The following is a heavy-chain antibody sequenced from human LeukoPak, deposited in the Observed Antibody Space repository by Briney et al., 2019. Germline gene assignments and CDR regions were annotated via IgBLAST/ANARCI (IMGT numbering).Heavy chain of an antibody. CDR1: GFTVSSNS. J-gene: IGHJ4*02. Sequence: GGSLRLSCTVSGFTVSSNSWSWVRQAPGKGLEWVSFNYSGGNTHYSDSVKGRFTLSRDNSKNTLYLQMNTLRAEDTAVYHCAKGGSSSWDYFDYWGQGTLVTVSS. CDR2: NYSGGNT. V-gene: IGHV3-53*01. D-gene: IGHD6-13*01. CDR3: AKGGSSSWDYFDY.